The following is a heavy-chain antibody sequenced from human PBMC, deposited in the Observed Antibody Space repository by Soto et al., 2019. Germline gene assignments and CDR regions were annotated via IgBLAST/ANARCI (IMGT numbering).Heavy chain of an antibody. Sequence: QVQLVESGGGVVQPGRSLRLSCAASGFTFSSYGMHWVRQAPGKGLEWVAVIWYDGSNKYYADSVKGRFTISRDNSKNTLYLQMNSLQAEDTAVYYCARDGFGVDYWGQGTLVTVSS. D-gene: IGHD3-10*01. CDR1: GFTFSSYG. V-gene: IGHV3-33*01. CDR3: ARDGFGVDY. J-gene: IGHJ4*02. CDR2: IWYDGSNK.